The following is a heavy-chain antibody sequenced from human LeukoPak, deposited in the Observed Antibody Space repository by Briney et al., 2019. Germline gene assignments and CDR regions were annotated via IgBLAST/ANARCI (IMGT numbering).Heavy chain of an antibody. CDR3: ARGSGWYPH. J-gene: IGHJ1*01. V-gene: IGHV4-59*01. D-gene: IGHD6-19*01. CDR1: GGSISSYY. CDR2: ISYSGGT. Sequence: SETLSLTCTVSGGSISSYYWSWIRQPPGKGLEWIGYISYSGGTKYNPSLKSRLSMSVDTSKNQCSLMLTSVTAADTAVYYCARGSGWYPHWGQGTLVTVSS.